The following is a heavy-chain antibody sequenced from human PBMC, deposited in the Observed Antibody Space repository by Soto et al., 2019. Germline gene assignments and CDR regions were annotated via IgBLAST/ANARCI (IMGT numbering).Heavy chain of an antibody. CDR3: AKGTSTVIDY. CDR1: GYTFNTHA. CDR2: ISYDGSNK. Sequence: QVRLVESGGGVVQPGKSLRLSCAGSGYTFNTHAMHWVRQAPGKGLEWVAVISYDGSNKYYADSVKGRFTISRDNSKNTLSLQMNSLRPEDTAVYYCAKGTSTVIDYWGQGTLVTVSS. V-gene: IGHV3-30*18. D-gene: IGHD4-17*01. J-gene: IGHJ4*02.